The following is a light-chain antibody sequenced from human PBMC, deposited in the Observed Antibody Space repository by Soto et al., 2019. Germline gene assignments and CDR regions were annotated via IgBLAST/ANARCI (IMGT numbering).Light chain of an antibody. CDR1: QSVLYISNTENY. J-gene: IGKJ2*01. Sequence: DIILTQSPDSLAVSLGERATINCKSSQSVLYISNTENYLAWYQQKPGQPPKVLISLASTRESGVPDRFTGNGSGTDFTLSISSLQAEEVAVYFCHQYYSVPSFGQGTKLEIK. CDR3: HQYYSVPS. CDR2: LAS. V-gene: IGKV4-1*01.